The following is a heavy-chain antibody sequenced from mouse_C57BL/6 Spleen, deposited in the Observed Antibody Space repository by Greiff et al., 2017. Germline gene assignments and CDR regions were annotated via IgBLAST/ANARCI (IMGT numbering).Heavy chain of an antibody. Sequence: EVQLQQSGPELVKPGASVKIPCKASGYTFTDYNMDWVKQSHGKSLEWIGDINPNNGGTIYNQKFKGKATLTVDKSSSTAYMELRSLTSEDTAVYYCARCDLDSSGYDYWGQGTTLTVSS. J-gene: IGHJ2*01. D-gene: IGHD3-2*02. V-gene: IGHV1-18*01. CDR2: INPNNGGT. CDR1: GYTFTDYN. CDR3: ARCDLDSSGYDY.